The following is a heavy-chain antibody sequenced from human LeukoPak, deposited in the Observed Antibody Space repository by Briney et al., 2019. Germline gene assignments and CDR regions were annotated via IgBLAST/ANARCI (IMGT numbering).Heavy chain of an antibody. CDR2: IKQDGSEK. CDR1: GFTFSSYW. J-gene: IGHJ4*02. Sequence: GGSLRLSCAASGFTFSSYWMSWVRQAPGKGLEWVANIKQDGSEKYYVDSVKGRFTISRDNAKNSLYLQMNSLRAEDTAVYYCARGGRGYSYGYAEYYFDYWGQGTLVTVSS. D-gene: IGHD5-18*01. V-gene: IGHV3-7*01. CDR3: ARGGRGYSYGYAEYYFDY.